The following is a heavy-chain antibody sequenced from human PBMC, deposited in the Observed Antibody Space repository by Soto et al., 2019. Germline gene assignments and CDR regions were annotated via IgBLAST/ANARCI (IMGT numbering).Heavy chain of an antibody. J-gene: IGHJ5*02. CDR2: IYYSGST. Sequence: PSETLSLTCTVSGGSISSSSYYWGWIRQPPGKGLEWTGSIYYSGSTYYNPALKSRVTISVDTSKNQFSLKLSSVTAADTAVYSCARHLDILTGYPTNWFDPWGQGTLVTVSS. CDR3: ARHLDILTGYPTNWFDP. CDR1: GGSISSSSYY. V-gene: IGHV4-39*01. D-gene: IGHD3-9*01.